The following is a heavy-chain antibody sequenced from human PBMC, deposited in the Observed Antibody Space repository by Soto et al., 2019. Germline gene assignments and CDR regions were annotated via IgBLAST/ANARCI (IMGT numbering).Heavy chain of an antibody. CDR1: GGTFSSYA. Sequence: SVKVSCKASGGTFSSYAISWVRQAPGQGLEWMGGIIPIFGTANYAQKFQGRVTITADESTSTAYMELSSLRSEDTAVYYCAREYDSSGYYQYYFDYWGQGTLVTVSS. J-gene: IGHJ4*02. V-gene: IGHV1-69*13. CDR2: IIPIFGTA. D-gene: IGHD3-22*01. CDR3: AREYDSSGYYQYYFDY.